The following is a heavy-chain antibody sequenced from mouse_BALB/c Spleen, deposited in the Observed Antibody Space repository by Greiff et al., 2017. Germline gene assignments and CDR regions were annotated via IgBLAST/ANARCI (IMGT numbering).Heavy chain of an antibody. D-gene: IGHD2-1*01. V-gene: IGHV5-6-3*01. CDR2: INSNGGST. CDR1: GFTFSSYG. Sequence: EVQLKESGGGLVQPGGSLKLSCAASGFTFSSYGMSWVRQTPDKRLELVATINSNGGSTYYPDSVKGRFTISRDNAKNTLYLQMSSLKSEDTAMYYCARDGNYETWLAYWGQGTLVTVSA. J-gene: IGHJ3*01. CDR3: ARDGNYETWLAY.